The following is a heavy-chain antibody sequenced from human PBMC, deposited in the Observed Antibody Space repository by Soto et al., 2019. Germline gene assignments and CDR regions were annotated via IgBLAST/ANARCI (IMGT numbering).Heavy chain of an antibody. V-gene: IGHV1-18*01. CDR3: ARRYCSGGSCWVGYYYYGMDV. D-gene: IGHD2-15*01. Sequence: ASVKVSCKASGYTFTSYGISRVRQAPGQGLEWMGWISAYNGNTNYAQKLQGRVTMTTDASTSTAYMELRSLRSDDTAVYYCARRYCSGGSCWVGYYYYGMDVWGQGTTVTVSS. J-gene: IGHJ6*02. CDR1: GYTFTSYG. CDR2: ISAYNGNT.